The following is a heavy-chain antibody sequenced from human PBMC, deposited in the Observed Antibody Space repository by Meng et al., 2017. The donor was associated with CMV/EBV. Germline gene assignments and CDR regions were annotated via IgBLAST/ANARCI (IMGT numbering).Heavy chain of an antibody. CDR2: IKKDGSEK. Sequence: YLVESGGGLVQPGGSLRLSFAASGLTISNYWISWVRQAPGKGLEWVANIKKDGSEKYYVDSVKGRFSISRDNADNSLYLQMNNLRAEDTAVYYCRLGHYSQDWGQGTLVTVSS. CDR1: GLTISNYW. CDR3: RLGHYSQD. J-gene: IGHJ4*02. D-gene: IGHD4-17*01. V-gene: IGHV3-7*02.